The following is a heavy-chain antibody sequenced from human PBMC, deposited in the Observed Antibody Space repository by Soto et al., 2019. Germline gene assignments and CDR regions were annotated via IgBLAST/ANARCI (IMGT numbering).Heavy chain of an antibody. J-gene: IGHJ4*02. Sequence: QVQLVESGGGVVQPGRSLRLSCAASGFTFSSYGMHWVRQAPGKGLEWVAVIWYDGSNKYYADSVKGRFTNSRDNSKNTLYLQMNSLRAEDTAVYYCARERGYYFDYWGQGTLVTVPS. CDR3: ARERGYYFDY. CDR2: IWYDGSNK. V-gene: IGHV3-33*01. CDR1: GFTFSSYG.